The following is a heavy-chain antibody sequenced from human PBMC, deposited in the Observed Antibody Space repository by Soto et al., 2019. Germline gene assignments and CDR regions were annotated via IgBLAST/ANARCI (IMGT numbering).Heavy chain of an antibody. CDR3: AKDIFSLVVPEVFDY. D-gene: IGHD2-15*01. Sequence: QVQLVESGGGVVQPGRSLRLSCAASGFTFSSYGMHWVRQAPGKGLEWVAVISYDGSNKYYADSVKGRFTISRDNSKNTLYLQMNSLRAEDTAVYYCAKDIFSLVVPEVFDYWGQGTLVTVSS. CDR2: ISYDGSNK. CDR1: GFTFSSYG. V-gene: IGHV3-30*18. J-gene: IGHJ4*02.